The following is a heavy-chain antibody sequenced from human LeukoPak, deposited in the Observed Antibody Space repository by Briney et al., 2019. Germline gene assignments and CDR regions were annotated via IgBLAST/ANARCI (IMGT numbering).Heavy chain of an antibody. Sequence: GGSLRLSCAVSGFTLSSHAMSWVRQAAGKGLEWVSSISGNGRHTYYADSVKGRFIISSDNSKNMVFLQMNSLRAEDTALYYCVKAVDRGGYNFDRGANYGGQGPLVTVPS. CDR1: GFTLSSHA. V-gene: IGHV3-23*01. D-gene: IGHD3-22*01. CDR2: ISGNGRHT. CDR3: VKAVDRGGYNFDRGANY. J-gene: IGHJ4*02.